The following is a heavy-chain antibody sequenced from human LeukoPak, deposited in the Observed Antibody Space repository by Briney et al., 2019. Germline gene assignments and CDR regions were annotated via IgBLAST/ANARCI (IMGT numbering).Heavy chain of an antibody. CDR3: AKDPAALVAATSAIDY. Sequence: SGGSLRLSCAASGFTFSSYAMSWVRQAPGKGLEWVSAISGSGGSTYYADSVKGRFTISRDNSKNTLYLQMNSLRAEDTAVYYCAKDPAALVAATSAIDYWGQGTLVTVSS. CDR2: ISGSGGST. J-gene: IGHJ4*02. CDR1: GFTFSSYA. D-gene: IGHD2-15*01. V-gene: IGHV3-23*01.